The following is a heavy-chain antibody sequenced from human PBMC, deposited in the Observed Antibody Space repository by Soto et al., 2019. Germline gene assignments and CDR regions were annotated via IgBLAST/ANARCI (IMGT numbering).Heavy chain of an antibody. D-gene: IGHD6-19*01. CDR1: GGTFSSYA. V-gene: IGHV1-69*13. CDR2: IIPIFGTA. J-gene: IGHJ4*02. Sequence: AASVKVSCKASGGTFSSYAISWVRQAPGQGLEWMGGIIPIFGTANYAQKFQGRVTITADESTSTAYMELSSLRSEDTAVYYCARVVSGWFDYWGQGTLVTVYS. CDR3: ARVVSGWFDY.